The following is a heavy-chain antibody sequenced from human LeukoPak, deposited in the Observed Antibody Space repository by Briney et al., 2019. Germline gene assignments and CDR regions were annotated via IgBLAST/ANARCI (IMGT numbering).Heavy chain of an antibody. V-gene: IGHV4-39*07. D-gene: IGHD2-2*01. J-gene: IGHJ4*02. CDR1: GGSISSSTYY. CDR2: IYYSGST. CDR3: ARARGDCSSTSRSFGY. Sequence: NPSETLSLTCTVSGGSISSSTYYWGWIRQPPGKGLEWIGSIYYSGSTYYNPSLKSRVTISVDTSKNQFSLKLSSVTAADTAVYYCARARGDCSSTSRSFGYWGQGTLVTVSS.